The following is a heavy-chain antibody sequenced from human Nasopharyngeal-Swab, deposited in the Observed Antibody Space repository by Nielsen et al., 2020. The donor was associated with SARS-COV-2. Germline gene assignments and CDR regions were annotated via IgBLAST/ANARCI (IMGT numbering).Heavy chain of an antibody. J-gene: IGHJ6*02. CDR2: IYYSGST. Sequence: SETLSLTCTVSGGSISSSSYYWGWIRQPPGKGLEWIGSIYYSGSTYYNPSLKSRVTISVDTSKNRFSLKLSSVTAADTAVYYCVGSSWYGDYYYSYGMDVWGQGTTVTVSS. D-gene: IGHD6-13*01. V-gene: IGHV4-39*07. CDR1: GGSISSSSYY. CDR3: VGSSWYGDYYYSYGMDV.